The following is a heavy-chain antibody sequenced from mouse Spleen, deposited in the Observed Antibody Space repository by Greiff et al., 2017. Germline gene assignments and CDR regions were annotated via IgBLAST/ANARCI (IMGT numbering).Heavy chain of an antibody. D-gene: IGHD6-1*01. V-gene: IGHV1-69*01. CDR1: GYTFTSYW. Sequence: QVQLQQPGAELVMPGASVKLSCKASGYTFTSYWMHWVKQRPGQGLEWIGEIDPSDSYTNYNQKFKGKATLTVDKSSSTAYMQLSSLTSEDSAVYYCARSGQPAWFAYWGQGTLVTVSA. J-gene: IGHJ3*01. CDR3: ARSGQPAWFAY. CDR2: IDPSDSYT.